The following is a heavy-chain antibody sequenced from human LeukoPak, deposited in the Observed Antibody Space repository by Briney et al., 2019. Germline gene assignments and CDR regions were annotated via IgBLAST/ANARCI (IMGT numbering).Heavy chain of an antibody. V-gene: IGHV1-69*10. D-gene: IGHD3-10*01. CDR2: IIPILGIA. CDR1: GCTFSSYA. Sequence: SVKVSCKASGCTFSSYASSWVRQAPGQGREWMGGIIPILGIANYAQKFQGRATITADKSTSTAYMELSSLRSEDTAVYYCAIRGSGSYLYYWGQGTLVTVSS. CDR3: AIRGSGSYLYY. J-gene: IGHJ4*02.